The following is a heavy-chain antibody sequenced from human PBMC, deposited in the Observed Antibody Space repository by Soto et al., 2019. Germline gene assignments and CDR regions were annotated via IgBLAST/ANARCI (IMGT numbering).Heavy chain of an antibody. CDR2: ITSSGGST. V-gene: IGHV3-23*01. J-gene: IGHJ6*02. CDR3: AKRLYSSGNYGMDV. D-gene: IGHD6-19*01. CDR1: GFTFNSYA. Sequence: EVQLLESGGGLVQPGGSLRLSCAASGFTFNSYAMSWVRQAPGKGPEWVSTITSSGGSTYYADSVKGRFTISRDNSKNTLYLKMNSRRAEDTAIYYCAKRLYSSGNYGMDVWGQGTTVTVSS.